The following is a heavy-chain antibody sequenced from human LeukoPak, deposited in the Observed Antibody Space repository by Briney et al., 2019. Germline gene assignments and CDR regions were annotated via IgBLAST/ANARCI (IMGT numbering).Heavy chain of an antibody. CDR2: ISSSSSYI. Sequence: GGSLRLSCAASGFTFSSYSMNWVRQAPGKGLEWVSSISSSSSYIYYADSVKGRFTISRDNAKNSLYLQMNILRAEDTAVYYCARDQSTYSSSWLYYFDYWGQGTLVTVSS. CDR1: GFTFSSYS. V-gene: IGHV3-21*01. CDR3: ARDQSTYSSSWLYYFDY. D-gene: IGHD6-13*01. J-gene: IGHJ4*02.